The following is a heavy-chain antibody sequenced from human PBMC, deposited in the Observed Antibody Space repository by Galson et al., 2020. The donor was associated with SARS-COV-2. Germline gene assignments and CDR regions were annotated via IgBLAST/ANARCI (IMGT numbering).Heavy chain of an antibody. CDR2: TDWDGDK. Sequence: ESGPTLVKPTQTLTLTCTFSGFSLTTGGVCVNWIRQPPGKALEWLARTDWDGDKYYSTSLKTRLTISKDTSKNQVVLTMTDMDPVDTATYYCARIDSSGVRVNYWGQGTPVTVSS. J-gene: IGHJ4*02. V-gene: IGHV2-70*11. D-gene: IGHD6-19*01. CDR1: GFSLTTGGVC. CDR3: ARIDSSGVRVNY.